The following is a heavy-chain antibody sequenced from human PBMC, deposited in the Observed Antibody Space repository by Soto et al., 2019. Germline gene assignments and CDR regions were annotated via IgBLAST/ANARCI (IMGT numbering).Heavy chain of an antibody. CDR1: GFTFGSYW. CDR3: ARDGLYYDILTGYQPGAFDI. D-gene: IGHD3-9*01. CDR2: IKQDGSEK. V-gene: IGHV3-7*01. Sequence: GGSLSLSCAASGFTFGSYWMSWVRQAPGKGLEWVANIKQDGSEKYYVDSVKGRFTISRDNAKNSLYLQMNSLRAEDTAVYYCARDGLYYDILTGYQPGAFDIWGQGTMVTVSS. J-gene: IGHJ3*02.